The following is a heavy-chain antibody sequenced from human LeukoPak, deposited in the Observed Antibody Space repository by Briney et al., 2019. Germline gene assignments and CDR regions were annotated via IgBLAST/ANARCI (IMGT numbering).Heavy chain of an antibody. CDR2: IKRETDGGTI. CDR1: GFTFSTYS. V-gene: IGHV3-15*01. CDR3: TTDRYYDNSELQFQH. Sequence: GGSLRLSCAASGFTFSTYSMSWVRQAPGKGLEWLGRIKRETDGGTIDYAAPVKGRFTISRDDSRNTLYLQMDSLKIEDTAVYYCTTDRYYDNSELQFQHWGQGTLVTVSS. D-gene: IGHD3-22*01. J-gene: IGHJ1*01.